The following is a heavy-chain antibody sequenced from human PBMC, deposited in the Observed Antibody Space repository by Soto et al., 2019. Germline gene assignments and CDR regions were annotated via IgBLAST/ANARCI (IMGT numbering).Heavy chain of an antibody. V-gene: IGHV1-46*01. CDR3: ARGFCTTTTCLVGDF. Sequence: QVQLVQSGAEVKKPGASVKISCKSSGYTFTSYYMHWVRQAPGQGLEWMGMINPSGGSTNYAQRFQGRVTMTRDTSTSPVYMDLSDLRSEDTAVYYCARGFCTTTTCLVGDFWGQGTLVTVSS. D-gene: IGHD2-2*01. CDR1: GYTFTSYY. CDR2: INPSGGST. J-gene: IGHJ4*02.